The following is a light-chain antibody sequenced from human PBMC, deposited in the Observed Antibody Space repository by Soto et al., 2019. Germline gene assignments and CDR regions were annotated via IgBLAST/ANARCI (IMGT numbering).Light chain of an antibody. J-gene: IGKJ4*01. V-gene: IGKV3-15*01. CDR2: RTS. CDR3: QLYKNWPSAT. Sequence: EIVMTQSPATLSVSPGERATLSCRASQSISSNLAWYQQKPCQAHRLLMFRTSSRATGFPARFSGSGSGTEFNLTISSLQSEDFGVYYCQLYKNWPSATFGGGTKLDIK. CDR1: QSISSN.